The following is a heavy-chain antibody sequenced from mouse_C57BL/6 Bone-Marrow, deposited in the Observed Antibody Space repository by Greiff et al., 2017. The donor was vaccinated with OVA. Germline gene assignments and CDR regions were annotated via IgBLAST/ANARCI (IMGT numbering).Heavy chain of an antibody. CDR3: AREGNYYGSNYFDY. V-gene: IGHV3-6*01. CDR1: GYSITSGYY. Sequence: EVQLQQSGPGLVKPSQSLSLTCSVTGYSITSGYYWNWIRQFPGNKLEWMGYISYDGSNNYNPSLKNRISITRDTSKNQFFLKLNSVTTEDTATYYCAREGNYYGSNYFDYWGQGTTLTVSS. D-gene: IGHD1-1*01. J-gene: IGHJ2*01. CDR2: ISYDGSN.